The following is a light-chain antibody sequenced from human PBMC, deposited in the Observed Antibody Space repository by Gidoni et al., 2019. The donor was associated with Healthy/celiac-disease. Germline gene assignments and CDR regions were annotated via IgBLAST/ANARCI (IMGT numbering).Light chain of an antibody. CDR3: QQYDNNPRMYT. CDR2: DAS. CDR1: QDISNY. Sequence: DIMVTQYPSSLSAAVGDRVTITSQASQDISNYFNWYQQKPGNAPKLLIYDASNLETGVASRFSGSGCGTDFTFTISSLQPEDIATYYCQQYDNNPRMYTFGQGTKLEIK. V-gene: IGKV1-33*01. J-gene: IGKJ2*01.